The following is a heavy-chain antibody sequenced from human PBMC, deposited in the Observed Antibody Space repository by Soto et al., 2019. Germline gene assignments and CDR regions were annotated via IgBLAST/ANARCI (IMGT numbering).Heavy chain of an antibody. D-gene: IGHD3-10*01. Sequence: QVQLVQSGTEVKTPGSSVRVSCRAYGGTLFTDDNRRVRTTYSISWVRQAPGQGLEWMGGLIPVFGTTTYAQKFQGRVTITADKSTSTAYMELSSLSSEDTAIYYCARASGDNHYGSGNYYNWADCSFDHWGQGTLVTVSS. CDR1: GGTLFTDDNRRVRTTYS. J-gene: IGHJ4*02. CDR2: LIPVFGTT. V-gene: IGHV1-69*06. CDR3: ARASGDNHYGSGNYYNWADCSFDH.